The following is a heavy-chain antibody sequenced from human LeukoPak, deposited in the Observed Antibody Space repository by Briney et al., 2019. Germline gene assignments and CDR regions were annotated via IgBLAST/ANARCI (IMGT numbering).Heavy chain of an antibody. CDR1: GGSISSSSYY. V-gene: IGHV4-39*07. Sequence: PSETLSLTCTVSGGSISSSSYYWGWIRQPPGKGLEWIGSIYYSGSTYYNSSLKSRVTISVDTSKNQFSLKLSSVTAADTAVYYCARGGIAAAPEHYWGQGTLVTVSS. CDR2: IYYSGST. CDR3: ARGGIAAAPEHY. J-gene: IGHJ4*02. D-gene: IGHD6-13*01.